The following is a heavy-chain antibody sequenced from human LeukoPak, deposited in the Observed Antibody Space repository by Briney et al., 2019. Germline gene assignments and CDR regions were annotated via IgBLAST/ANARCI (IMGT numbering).Heavy chain of an antibody. CDR2: ISGSGGST. CDR3: AKDFRIVGAIADDGLYDY. Sequence: GGSLRLSCAASGFTFSSYAMSWVRQAPGKGLEWVSAISGSGGSTYYADSVKGRFTISRDNSKNTLYLQMYSLRAEDTAVYYCAKDFRIVGAIADDGLYDYWGQGTLVTVSS. J-gene: IGHJ4*02. D-gene: IGHD1-26*01. V-gene: IGHV3-23*01. CDR1: GFTFSSYA.